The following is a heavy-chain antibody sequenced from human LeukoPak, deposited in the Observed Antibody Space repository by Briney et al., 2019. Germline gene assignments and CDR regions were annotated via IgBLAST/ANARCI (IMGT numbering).Heavy chain of an antibody. D-gene: IGHD3-3*01. J-gene: IGHJ3*02. Sequence: PGGSLRLSCAASGFTFSNYWMSWVRQAPGKGPEWVSYIDARTGITYYADSVQGRFTISRDNAKESVFLQMNRLRVDDTAVYYCARTYDFGRGPPGDAFDNWGQGTPVTVSS. CDR1: GFTFSNYW. V-gene: IGHV3-48*01. CDR3: ARTYDFGRGPPGDAFDN. CDR2: IDARTGIT.